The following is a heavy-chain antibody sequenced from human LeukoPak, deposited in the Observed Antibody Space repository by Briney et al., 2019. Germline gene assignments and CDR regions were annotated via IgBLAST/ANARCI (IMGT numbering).Heavy chain of an antibody. CDR3: ARDERSIQFNY. CDR1: GFTFSSYR. CDR2: INSDGSTT. D-gene: IGHD2-21*01. J-gene: IGHJ4*02. V-gene: IGHV3-74*01. Sequence: GGSLRLSCAASGFTFSSYRMHWVRQAPGKGLVWVSHINSDGSTTTYADSVKGRFTISRDNAKNTLYLQLNSLRAEDTAIYYCARDERSIQFNYWGQGTLVTVSS.